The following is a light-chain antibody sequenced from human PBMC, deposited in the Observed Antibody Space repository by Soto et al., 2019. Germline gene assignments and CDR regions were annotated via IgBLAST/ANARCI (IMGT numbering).Light chain of an antibody. CDR3: LQVYSFPRT. Sequence: DIQMTQSPSSVSASIGDRVTITCRARQDIGRRLAWFQHKPGKAPKYLIQAASSLQGGVPSTFSGSGSGTDFTLTINTLHPEDFATYYCLQVYSFPRTFGQGTKVEIK. CDR1: QDIGRR. V-gene: IGKV1-12*01. CDR2: AAS. J-gene: IGKJ1*01.